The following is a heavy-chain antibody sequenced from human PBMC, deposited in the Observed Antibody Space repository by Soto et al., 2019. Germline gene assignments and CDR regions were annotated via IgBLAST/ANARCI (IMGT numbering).Heavy chain of an antibody. J-gene: IGHJ4*02. CDR1: GGSISSYY. V-gene: IGHV4-59*01. CDR3: ARDPGYCSGGSCFYVLDY. D-gene: IGHD2-15*01. CDR2: IYYSGST. Sequence: SETLSLTCTVSGGSISSYYWSWIRQPPGKGLEWIGYIYYSGSTNYNPSLKSRVTISVDTSKNQFSLKLSSVTAADTAVYYCARDPGYCSGGSCFYVLDYWGQGTLVTVSS.